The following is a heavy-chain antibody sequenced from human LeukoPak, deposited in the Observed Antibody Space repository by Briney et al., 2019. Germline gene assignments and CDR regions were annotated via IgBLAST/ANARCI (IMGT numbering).Heavy chain of an antibody. CDR3: VKDPGSSGSGYYDY. J-gene: IGHJ4*02. V-gene: IGHV3-64D*06. D-gene: IGHD6-19*01. CDR1: GFTFSNYA. Sequence: RGSLRLSCSASGFTFSNYAIHWVRQAPGKGLEYVSAISSNGGSTYYADSVKGRFTISRDNSKNTLYLQMSSLRPEDTAVYYCVKDPGSSGSGYYDYWGQGTLVTVSS. CDR2: ISSNGGST.